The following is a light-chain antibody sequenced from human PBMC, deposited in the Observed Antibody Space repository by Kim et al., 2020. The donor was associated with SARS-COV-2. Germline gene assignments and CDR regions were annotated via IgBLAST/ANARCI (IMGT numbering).Light chain of an antibody. V-gene: IGLV1-40*01. J-gene: IGLJ1*01. Sequence: QRVPVSCTGGSSNIGADFDVHWYQQLPGTAPKLLIYGDSNRPSGVPDRFSGSKSGTSASLAITGLQAEDEADYYCQSYDSSLSGYVFGTGTKVTVL. CDR2: GDS. CDR1: SSNIGADFD. CDR3: QSYDSSLSGYV.